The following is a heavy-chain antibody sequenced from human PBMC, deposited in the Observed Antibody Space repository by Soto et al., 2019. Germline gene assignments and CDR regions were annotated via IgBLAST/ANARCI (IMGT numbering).Heavy chain of an antibody. CDR1: GFTFSSYA. J-gene: IGHJ6*02. V-gene: IGHV3-23*01. CDR2: ISGSGGST. CDR3: ATRVAPWGWGNYYYGRDV. D-gene: IGHD3-16*01. Sequence: EVQLLESGGGLVQPGGSLRLSCAASGFTFSSYAMSWVRQAPGKGLEWVSAISGSGGSTYYADSVKGRFTISRDNSKNTLYLQMTSLRAEDTAVYYWATRVAPWGWGNYYYGRDVWGQGTTVTVSS.